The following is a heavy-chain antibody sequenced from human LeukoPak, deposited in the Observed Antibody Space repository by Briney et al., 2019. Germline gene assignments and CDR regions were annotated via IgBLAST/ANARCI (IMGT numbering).Heavy chain of an antibody. CDR3: VKPSRGPYYWFDL. Sequence: ASVRVSCKASGYTFIGYYMHWVRQAPGQALEWMGWINPNGGAINYAQKVQGRVTLTRDTSRNTAYMEINRLTSDDTAVYYCVKPSRGPYYWFDLWGQGTLVTVSS. V-gene: IGHV1-2*02. CDR2: INPNGGAI. D-gene: IGHD1-1*01. CDR1: GYTFIGYY. J-gene: IGHJ5*02.